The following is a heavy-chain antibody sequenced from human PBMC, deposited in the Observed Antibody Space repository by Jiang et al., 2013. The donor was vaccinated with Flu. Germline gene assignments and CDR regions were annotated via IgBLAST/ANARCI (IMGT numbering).Heavy chain of an antibody. CDR2: LWQWST. J-gene: IGHJ2*01. D-gene: IGHD6-19*01. V-gene: IGHV4-4*07. CDR1: AGSVSSSY. Sequence: SAGSVSSSYWIWIRQPPKGTGVAWAYLWQWSTNYNPSLNSRVTISVDTSKNQFSLNLTSVTAADTAIYYCARVYTSGWYPGWYFDLWGRGTLVTVSS. CDR3: ARVYTSGWYPGWYFDL.